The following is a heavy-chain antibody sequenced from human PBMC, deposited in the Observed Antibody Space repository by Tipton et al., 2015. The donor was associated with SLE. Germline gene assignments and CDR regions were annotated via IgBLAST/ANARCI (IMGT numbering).Heavy chain of an antibody. V-gene: IGHV1-69*09. CDR1: GGTFNDYA. J-gene: IGHJ4*02. CDR2: IVPMLGLA. Sequence: QVQLVQSGAEVRKAGSSVKGSCKASGGTFNDYAFNWVRQAPGQGLEWMGGIVPMLGLAKYSQNFQGRVTISADKSTSTVFFELTSLGAEDTAVYICARAPYGTNPYFDFWGQGTLVTVSS. D-gene: IGHD4/OR15-4a*01. CDR3: ARAPYGTNPYFDF.